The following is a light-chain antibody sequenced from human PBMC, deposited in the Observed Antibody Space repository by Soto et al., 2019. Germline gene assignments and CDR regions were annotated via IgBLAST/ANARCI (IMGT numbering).Light chain of an antibody. V-gene: IGLV2-14*03. CDR2: DVS. CDR3: SSYTSGSTEVV. Sequence: QSALTQPASVSGSPGQSITISCTGTSSDVGGYNFVSWYQQHPGKAPKLMIYDVSSRPSGVSTRFSGSKSGNTASLTISGLQAEDEADYYCSSYTSGSTEVVFGGGTKVTVL. J-gene: IGLJ2*01. CDR1: SSDVGGYNF.